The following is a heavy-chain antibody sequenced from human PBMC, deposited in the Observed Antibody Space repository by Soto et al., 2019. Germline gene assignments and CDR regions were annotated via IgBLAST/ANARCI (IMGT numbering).Heavy chain of an antibody. J-gene: IGHJ4*02. CDR1: GGSISSGGYY. CDR3: ARGSTGEGYFDY. CDR2: IYYSGST. D-gene: IGHD7-27*01. V-gene: IGHV4-31*03. Sequence: QVQLQESGPGLVKPSQTLSLTCTVSGGSISSGGYYWSWIRQHPGKGLEWIGYIYYSGSTYYNPSLKSRVTISVDTSKNQSSLKLSSVTAADTAVYYCARGSTGEGYFDYWGQGTLVTVSS.